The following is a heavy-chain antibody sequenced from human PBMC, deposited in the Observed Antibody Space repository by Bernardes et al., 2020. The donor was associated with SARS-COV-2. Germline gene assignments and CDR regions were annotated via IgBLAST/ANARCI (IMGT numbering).Heavy chain of an antibody. CDR2: IKRDGSET. V-gene: IGHV3-7*03. CDR3: ARSADMDV. J-gene: IGHJ6*02. CDR1: GFDFSDYW. Sequence: LRLSCAGSGFDFSDYWMTWVRPAPGKGLEWVANIKRDGSETYYVDSVKGRFTISRDNAKNLVFLQMNSLRAEDTAVFYCARSADMDVWGQGTKVTVSS.